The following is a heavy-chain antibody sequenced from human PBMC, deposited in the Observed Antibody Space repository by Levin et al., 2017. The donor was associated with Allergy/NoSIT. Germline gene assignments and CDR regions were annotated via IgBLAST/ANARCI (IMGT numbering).Heavy chain of an antibody. D-gene: IGHD3-16*01. CDR2: LNPHSGAT. V-gene: IGHV1-2*02. J-gene: IGHJ4*02. CDR3: ARGDSAQDWGLGH. Sequence: ASVKVSCKASGYTFTGYYMHWVRQAPGQGLEWMGWLNPHSGATNYAQKFQGRVTMTRDTSISTAYVELSRLRSDDTAVYYCARGDSAQDWGLGHWGQGTLVTVSS. CDR1: GYTFTGYY.